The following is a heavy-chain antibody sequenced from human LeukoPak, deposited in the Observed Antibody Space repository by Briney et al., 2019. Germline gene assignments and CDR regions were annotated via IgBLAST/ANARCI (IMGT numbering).Heavy chain of an antibody. CDR3: ARHGTVTHRFDY. J-gene: IGHJ4*02. D-gene: IGHD4-17*01. CDR2: IYYSGST. CDR1: GGSMSSSSYY. Sequence: SETLSLTCGVSGGSMSSSSYYWGWIRQPPGKGLEWIGSIYYSGSTYYNPSLKSRVTISVDSSKNQCSLKLSSVTAADTAVYYCARHGTVTHRFDYWGQETLVTVSS. V-gene: IGHV4-39*01.